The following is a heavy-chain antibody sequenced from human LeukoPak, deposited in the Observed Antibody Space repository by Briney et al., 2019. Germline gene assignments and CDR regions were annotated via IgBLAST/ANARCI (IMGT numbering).Heavy chain of an antibody. CDR1: GDSVSSNSAA. J-gene: IGHJ4*02. Sequence: SQTLSLTCAISGDSVSSNSAAWNWIRQSPSRGLEWLGRTYYRSKWYNDYAVSVKSRVVINPDTSKNQFSLQLSSVTPEDTAVYYCTRDGIRVLDYWGQGILVTVSS. D-gene: IGHD1-1*01. CDR3: TRDGIRVLDY. V-gene: IGHV6-1*01. CDR2: TYYRSKWYN.